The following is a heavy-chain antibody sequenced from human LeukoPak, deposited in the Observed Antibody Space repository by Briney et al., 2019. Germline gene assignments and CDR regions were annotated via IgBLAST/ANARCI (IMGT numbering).Heavy chain of an antibody. Sequence: ASVKVSCKASGYTFTGYYMHWVRQAPGQGLEWMGWINPNSGGTNYAQKFQGRVTMTRDTSISTAYMELSRLRSDDTAVYYCSRAGDYGDYAGTYWGQGTLVTVSS. CDR2: INPNSGGT. V-gene: IGHV1-2*02. CDR3: SRAGDYGDYAGTY. J-gene: IGHJ4*02. CDR1: GYTFTGYY. D-gene: IGHD4-17*01.